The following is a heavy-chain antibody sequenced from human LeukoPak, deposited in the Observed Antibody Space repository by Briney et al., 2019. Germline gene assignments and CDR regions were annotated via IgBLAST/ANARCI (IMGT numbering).Heavy chain of an antibody. D-gene: IGHD1-26*01. Sequence: PSQTLSLTCTVSGGSISSGGYYWSWIRQPPGKGLDWIGYIYHSGSTYYNPSLKSRVTISVDRSKNQFSLKLSSVTAADTAVYYCARVMIVGATAFDYWGQGTLVAVSS. V-gene: IGHV4-30-2*01. J-gene: IGHJ4*02. CDR3: ARVMIVGATAFDY. CDR1: GGSISSGGYY. CDR2: IYHSGST.